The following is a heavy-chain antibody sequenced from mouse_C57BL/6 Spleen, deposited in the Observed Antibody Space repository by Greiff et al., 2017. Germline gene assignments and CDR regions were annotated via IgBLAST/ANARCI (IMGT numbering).Heavy chain of an antibody. CDR1: GFTFSNYW. D-gene: IGHD1-1*01. J-gene: IGHJ2*01. Sequence: DVMLVESGGGLVQPGGSMKLSCVASGFTFSNYWMNWVRQSPEKGLAWVAQIRLKSDNYATHYAESVKGRFTISRDDSKSSVYLQMNNLRAEDTGIYYCTGLTTVVADYFDYWGQGTTLTVSS. CDR3: TGLTTVVADYFDY. CDR2: IRLKSDNYAT. V-gene: IGHV6-3*01.